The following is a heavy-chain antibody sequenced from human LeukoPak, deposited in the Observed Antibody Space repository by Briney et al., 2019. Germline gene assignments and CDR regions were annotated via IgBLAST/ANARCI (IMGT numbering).Heavy chain of an antibody. D-gene: IGHD3-10*01. Sequence: GGSLRLSCAASGFTFSSHWMSWVRQAPGKGLEWVASIKDDETEKYYVDSVKGRFTISRDNSKNTLYLQMNSLRAEDTAVYYCARDLSYGSGNYYVYNWFDPWGQGTLVTVSS. CDR3: ARDLSYGSGNYYVYNWFDP. V-gene: IGHV3-7*01. CDR1: GFTFSSHW. J-gene: IGHJ5*02. CDR2: IKDDETEK.